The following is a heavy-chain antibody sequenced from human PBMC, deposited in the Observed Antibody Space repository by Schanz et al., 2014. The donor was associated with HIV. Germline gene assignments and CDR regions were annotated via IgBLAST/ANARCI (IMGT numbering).Heavy chain of an antibody. Sequence: QVQLVESGGGVVQPGRSLRLSCAASGFTFSSYAMHWVRQAPGKGLEWVAVIAYDGSNKYYADSVKGRFTISRDNSKNTLYLQMNSLRAEDTAVYYCAKRRDSGYAYFDYWGQGTLVTVSS. V-gene: IGHV3-30-3*01. CDR3: AKRRDSGYAYFDY. CDR1: GFTFSSYA. D-gene: IGHD1-1*01. J-gene: IGHJ4*02. CDR2: IAYDGSNK.